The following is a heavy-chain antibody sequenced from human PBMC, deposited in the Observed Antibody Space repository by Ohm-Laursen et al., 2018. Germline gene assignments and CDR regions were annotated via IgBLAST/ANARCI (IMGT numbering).Heavy chain of an antibody. Sequence: SVKVSCKASGYTFTSYGVMWVRQAPGQGLEWMGWISAYNGNTNYAQKLQGRVTMTTDTSTSTAYMELRSLRSDDTAVYYCARASPPNYYGMDVWGQGTTVTVSS. J-gene: IGHJ6*02. CDR1: GYTFTSYG. CDR2: ISAYNGNT. V-gene: IGHV1-18*01. CDR3: ARASPPNYYGMDV.